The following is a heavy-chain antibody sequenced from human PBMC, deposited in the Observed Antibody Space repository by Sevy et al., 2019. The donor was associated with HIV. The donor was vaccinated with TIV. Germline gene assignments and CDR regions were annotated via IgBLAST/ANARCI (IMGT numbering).Heavy chain of an antibody. CDR1: GGSISSYY. V-gene: IGHV4-59*01. CDR3: ACGSITIFGVVIHDAFDI. Sequence: SETLSLTCTVSGGSISSYYWSWIRQPPGKGLEWIGYIYYSGSTNYNPSLKSRITISVDTSKNQFSLKLSSVTAADTAVYYCACGSITIFGVVIHDAFDIWGQGTMVTVSS. D-gene: IGHD3-3*01. CDR2: IYYSGST. J-gene: IGHJ3*02.